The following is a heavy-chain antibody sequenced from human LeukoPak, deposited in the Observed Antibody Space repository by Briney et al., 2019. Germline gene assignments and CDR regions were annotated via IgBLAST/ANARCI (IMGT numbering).Heavy chain of an antibody. J-gene: IGHJ4*02. CDR3: ARDVPSGYCSGGSCQSLDY. Sequence: ASVKVSCKASGYTFTSYGISWVRQAPGQGLEWMGWISAYNGNTNYAQKLQGRVTMTTDTSTSTAYMELRSLRSDDTAVYYCARDVPSGYCSGGSCQSLDYWGQGTLVTVSS. D-gene: IGHD2-15*01. V-gene: IGHV1-18*04. CDR1: GYTFTSYG. CDR2: ISAYNGNT.